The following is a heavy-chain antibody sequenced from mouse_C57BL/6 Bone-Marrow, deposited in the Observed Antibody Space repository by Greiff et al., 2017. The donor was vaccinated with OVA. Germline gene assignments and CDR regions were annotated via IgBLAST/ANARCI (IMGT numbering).Heavy chain of an antibody. J-gene: IGHJ2*01. CDR2: ISDGGCYT. D-gene: IGHD1-1*02. Sequence: DVMLVESGGGLVKPGGSLKLSCAASGFTFSSYAMSWVRQTPEKRLEWVATISDGGCYTYYPDNVKGRFTISRDNAKNNLYLQMSHLKSEDTAMYYCAREELWHFDYWGQGTTLTVSS. CDR1: GFTFSSYA. V-gene: IGHV5-4*01. CDR3: AREELWHFDY.